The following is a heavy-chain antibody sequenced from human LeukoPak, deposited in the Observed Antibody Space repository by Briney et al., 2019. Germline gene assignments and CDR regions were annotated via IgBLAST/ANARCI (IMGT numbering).Heavy chain of an antibody. CDR3: ARDLDILTGYYSIHYFYGMDV. Sequence: GGSLRLSCAASGFTFSSYSMNWVRQAPGKGLEWVSSISSSSSYIYYADSVKGRFTISRDNAKNSLYLQMNSLRAEDTAVYYCARDLDILTGYYSIHYFYGMDVWGQGTTVTVSS. V-gene: IGHV3-21*01. D-gene: IGHD3-9*01. J-gene: IGHJ6*02. CDR1: GFTFSSYS. CDR2: ISSSSSYI.